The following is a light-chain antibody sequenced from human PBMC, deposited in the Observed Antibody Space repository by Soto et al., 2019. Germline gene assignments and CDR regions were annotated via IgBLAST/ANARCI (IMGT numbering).Light chain of an antibody. V-gene: IGLV2-23*02. CDR3: CSYAGSSPVV. Sequence: QSALTQPASVSGSPGQSVTISCTGTSSDVGSYNLVSWYQQHPGKAPKLMIYEVTKRPSGVSNRFSGSKSGNTASLTISGLQAEDEADYYCCSYAGSSPVVFGTGNKVTVL. CDR2: EVT. CDR1: SSDVGSYNL. J-gene: IGLJ1*01.